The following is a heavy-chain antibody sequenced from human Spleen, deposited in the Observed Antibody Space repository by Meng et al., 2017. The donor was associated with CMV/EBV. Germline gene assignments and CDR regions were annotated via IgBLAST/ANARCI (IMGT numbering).Heavy chain of an antibody. CDR3: ATVNPAPEYFQH. CDR1: GGSISSYY. Sequence: SETLSLTCTVSGGSISSYYWSWIRQPPGKGLEWIGEINHSGSTNYNPSLKSRVTISVDTSKNQLSLKLTSVTAADTAVYYCATVNPAPEYFQHWGQGTLVTVSS. V-gene: IGHV4-34*01. CDR2: INHSGST. J-gene: IGHJ1*01.